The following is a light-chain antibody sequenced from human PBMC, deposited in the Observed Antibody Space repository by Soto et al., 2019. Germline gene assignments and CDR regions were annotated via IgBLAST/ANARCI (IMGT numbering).Light chain of an antibody. Sequence: DIQMTQSPSPLSGSVGDRVAITCRASQTISSWLAWYQQKPGKAPKLLIYAASSLQSGVPARFSGSGSGTDFTLTISSLQPEDFATYYCQQSYSTPQTVGQGTQVEIK. CDR2: AAS. CDR1: QTISSW. J-gene: IGKJ1*01. CDR3: QQSYSTPQT. V-gene: IGKV1-39*01.